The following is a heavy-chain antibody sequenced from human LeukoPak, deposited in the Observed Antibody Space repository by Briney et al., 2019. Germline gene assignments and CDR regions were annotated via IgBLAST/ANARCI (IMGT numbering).Heavy chain of an antibody. CDR2: IYYSGST. D-gene: IGHD3-3*01. Sequence: SETLSLTCTVSGGSISSGGYYWSWIRQHPGKGLEWIGYIYYSGSTYYNPSLKSRVTISVDTSKNQFSLKLSSVTAADTAVYYCARRVLSGYSHDWYFDLWGRGTLVTVSS. CDR3: ARRVLSGYSHDWYFDL. J-gene: IGHJ2*01. V-gene: IGHV4-31*03. CDR1: GGSISSGGYY.